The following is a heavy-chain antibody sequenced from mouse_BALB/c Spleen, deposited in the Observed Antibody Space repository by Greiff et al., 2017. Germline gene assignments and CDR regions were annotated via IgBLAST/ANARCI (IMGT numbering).Heavy chain of an antibody. D-gene: IGHD2-3*01. CDR2: ISSGGSYT. Sequence: EVMLVESGGGLVKPGGSLKLSCAASGFTFSSYAMSWVRQSPEKRLEWVAEISSGGSYTYYPDTVKGRFTITRDNAKNTLYLEMSSLRSEDTAMYYCARDRYDGYFPFAYWGQGTLVTVSA. V-gene: IGHV5-9-4*01. J-gene: IGHJ3*01. CDR1: GFTFSSYA. CDR3: ARDRYDGYFPFAY.